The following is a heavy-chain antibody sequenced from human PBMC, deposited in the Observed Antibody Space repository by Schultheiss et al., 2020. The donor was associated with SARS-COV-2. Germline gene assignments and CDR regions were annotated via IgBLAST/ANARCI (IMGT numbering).Heavy chain of an antibody. CDR3: AREYWKVAPISSSIEDYYGMDV. J-gene: IGHJ6*02. D-gene: IGHD5-12*01. V-gene: IGHV3-33*01. CDR1: GFTFSSYG. Sequence: GGSLRLSCAASGFTFSSYGMHWVRQAPGKGLEWVAVIWYDGSNKYYADSVKGRFTISRDNSKNTLYLQMNSLRAEDTAVYYCAREYWKVAPISSSIEDYYGMDVWGQGTTVTVSS. CDR2: IWYDGSNK.